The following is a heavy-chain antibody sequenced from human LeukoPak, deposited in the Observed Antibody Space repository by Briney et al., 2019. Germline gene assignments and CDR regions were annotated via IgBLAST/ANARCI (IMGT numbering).Heavy chain of an antibody. V-gene: IGHV4-4*02. CDR2: IYHSGST. CDR3: ARLWPNYYDSSGYFDY. CDR1: GGSIGSSNW. Sequence: PSGTLSLACAVSGGSIGSSNWWSWVRQPPGKGLEWIGEIYHSGSTNYNPSLKSRVTISVDKSKNQFSLKLSSVTAADTAVYYCARLWPNYYDSSGYFDYWGQGTLVTVSS. D-gene: IGHD3-22*01. J-gene: IGHJ4*02.